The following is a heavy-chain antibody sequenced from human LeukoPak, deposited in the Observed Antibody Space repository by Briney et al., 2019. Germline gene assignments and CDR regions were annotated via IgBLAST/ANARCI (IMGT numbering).Heavy chain of an antibody. Sequence: ASVKVSCKASGGTFSDYGISWVRQAPGQGLEWMGGIIPIFGTANYAQKFQGRVTITADESTSTAYMDLSSLRSEDTAVYYCARAVTFNWFDPWGQGTLVTVSS. CDR1: GGTFSDYG. V-gene: IGHV1-69*13. CDR3: ARAVTFNWFDP. D-gene: IGHD3-16*01. J-gene: IGHJ5*02. CDR2: IIPIFGTA.